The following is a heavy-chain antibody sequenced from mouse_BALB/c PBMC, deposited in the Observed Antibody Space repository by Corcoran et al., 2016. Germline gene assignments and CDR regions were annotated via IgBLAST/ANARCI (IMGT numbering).Heavy chain of an antibody. CDR3: ARRDVNYVRLAY. V-gene: IGHV1-19*01. CDR1: GYTFTDYY. D-gene: IGHD2-1*01. CDR2: VNPYNGGT. J-gene: IGHJ3*01. Sequence: EVQLQQSGPELVKPGASVKMSCKASGYTFTDYYMDWVKQSHGESFEWIGRVNPYNGGTSYNQKFKGKATLTVDKSSSTAYMELNSLTSEDSAVYYCARRDVNYVRLAYWGQGTLVTVSA.